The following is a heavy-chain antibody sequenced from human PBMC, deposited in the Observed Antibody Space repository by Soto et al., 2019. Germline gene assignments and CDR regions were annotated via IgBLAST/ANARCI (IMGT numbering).Heavy chain of an antibody. D-gene: IGHD3-10*01. CDR1: GSTFTNYG. V-gene: IGHV1-18*01. J-gene: IGHJ6*02. Sequence: QVQLVQSGAEVKKPGASVKVSCKASGSTFTNYGITWVRQAPGQGLEWMGWISAYNGNTNYAQKLHGRATMTTDTSTTTSYMELSILRSDDTAVYYCASSYYGSGTPYYYGMDVWGQGTTVTVSS. CDR2: ISAYNGNT. CDR3: ASSYYGSGTPYYYGMDV.